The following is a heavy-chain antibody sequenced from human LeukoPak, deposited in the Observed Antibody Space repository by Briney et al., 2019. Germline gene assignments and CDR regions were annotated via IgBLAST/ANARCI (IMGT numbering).Heavy chain of an antibody. V-gene: IGHV3-30*18. D-gene: IGHD3-10*01. CDR2: ISYDGSNK. CDR1: GFTFNSYG. CDR3: AKDRGTSYFDY. J-gene: IGHJ4*02. Sequence: GGSLRLSCAASGFTFNSYGMHWVRQAPGKGLEWVAVISYDGSNKYYADSVKGRFTISRDNFKNTLYLQMDSLRAEDTAVYYCAKDRGTSYFDYWGQGTLVTVSS.